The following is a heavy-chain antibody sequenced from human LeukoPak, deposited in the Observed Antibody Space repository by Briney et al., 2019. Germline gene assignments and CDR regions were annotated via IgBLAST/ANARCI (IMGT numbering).Heavy chain of an antibody. D-gene: IGHD3-9*01. Sequence: ASLRLSCAASGFTFSNYALSWVRQAPGKGLEWVSAITGSGGNTYYADSVKGRFTISRDNSKNTVFLQMNSLRAEDTAVYYCAKWGDYDVLTGYYVSDYWGQGTLVTVSS. J-gene: IGHJ4*02. CDR2: ITGSGGNT. V-gene: IGHV3-23*01. CDR3: AKWGDYDVLTGYYVSDY. CDR1: GFTFSNYA.